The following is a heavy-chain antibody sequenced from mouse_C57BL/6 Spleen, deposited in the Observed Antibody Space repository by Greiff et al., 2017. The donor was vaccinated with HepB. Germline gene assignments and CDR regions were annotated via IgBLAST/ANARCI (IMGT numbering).Heavy chain of an antibody. CDR3: TRFNGYDRVYFDY. CDR1: GYTFTDYE. Sequence: QVQLQQSGAELVRPGASVTLSCKASGYTFTDYEMHWVKQTPVHGLEWIGAIDPETGGTAYNQKFKGKAILTADKSSSTAYMELRSLTSEDSAVYYCTRFNGYDRVYFDYWGQGTTLTVSS. J-gene: IGHJ2*01. D-gene: IGHD2-2*01. CDR2: IDPETGGT. V-gene: IGHV1-15*01.